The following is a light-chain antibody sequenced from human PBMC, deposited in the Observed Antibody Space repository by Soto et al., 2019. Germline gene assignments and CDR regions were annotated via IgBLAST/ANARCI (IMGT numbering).Light chain of an antibody. J-gene: IGLJ1*01. V-gene: IGLV1-47*01. CDR1: SSNIGAGYD. CDR3: AAWDDSLSGFYV. Sequence: QSVLTQPPSVSGAPGQRVTISCTGSSSNIGAGYDVHWYQHLPGTAPKLLIYRNNQRPSGVPDRFFGSKSGTSASLAISGLRSEDEADYYCAAWDDSLSGFYVFGTGTKLTVL. CDR2: RNN.